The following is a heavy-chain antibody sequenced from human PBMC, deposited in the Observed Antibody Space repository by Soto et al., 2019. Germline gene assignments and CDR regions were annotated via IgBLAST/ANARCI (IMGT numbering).Heavy chain of an antibody. CDR1: GFSFSSYA. CDR2: ISGSGGST. Sequence: GGSLRLSCAASGFSFSSYAMSWVRQAPGKGLEWVSAISGSGGSTYYADSVKGRFTISRDNSKSTLYLQMNSLRAEDTAVYYGAKNQPGKAAAGFPDHFEHWGKGPLVSVPS. J-gene: IGHJ1*01. V-gene: IGHV3-23*01. D-gene: IGHD6-13*01. CDR3: AKNQPGKAAAGFPDHFEH.